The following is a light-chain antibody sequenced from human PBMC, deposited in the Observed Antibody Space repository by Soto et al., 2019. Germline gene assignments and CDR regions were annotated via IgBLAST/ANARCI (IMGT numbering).Light chain of an antibody. Sequence: DIQMTQSPSTLSASVGDRVIITCRASQSISTWLAWYEQKPGKAPKLLIYKASILESGVPSRFSGSGSGTEFTLTISSLQPDDLATYYCQQYNSYPRTFGQGTRVEI. CDR1: QSISTW. CDR3: QQYNSYPRT. CDR2: KAS. J-gene: IGKJ1*01. V-gene: IGKV1-5*03.